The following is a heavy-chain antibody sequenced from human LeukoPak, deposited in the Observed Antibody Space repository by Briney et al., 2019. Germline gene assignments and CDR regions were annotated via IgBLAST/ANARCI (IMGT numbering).Heavy chain of an antibody. Sequence: GASVKLSCKASGGTFSSYAISWVRQAPGQGLEWMGGIIPIFGTANYAQMFQGRVTITADESTSTAYMELSSLRSEDTAVYYCARGPPGYSSSWGPSYHYYMDVWGKGTTVTISS. D-gene: IGHD6-13*01. CDR2: IIPIFGTA. J-gene: IGHJ6*03. CDR3: ARGPPGYSSSWGPSYHYYMDV. V-gene: IGHV1-69*13. CDR1: GGTFSSYA.